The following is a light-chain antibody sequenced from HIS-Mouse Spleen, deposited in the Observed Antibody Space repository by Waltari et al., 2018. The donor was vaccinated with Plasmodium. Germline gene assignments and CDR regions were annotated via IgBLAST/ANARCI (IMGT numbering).Light chain of an antibody. CDR2: AAS. V-gene: IGKV1-8*01. CDR1: QVISTY. J-gene: IGKJ3*01. CDR3: QQYYSYPCT. Sequence: IRMTQSPSSFSASPGDRVTITCPASQVISTYLAWYQQKPGKAPKLLIYAASTLESGVPSRFSGSGSGTDFTLTISSLQSEDFATYYCQQYYSYPCTFGPGTKVEIK.